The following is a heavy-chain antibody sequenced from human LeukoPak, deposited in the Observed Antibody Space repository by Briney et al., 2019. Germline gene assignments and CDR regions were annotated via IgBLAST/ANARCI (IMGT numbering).Heavy chain of an antibody. Sequence: SETLSLTCTVSGGSISSGDYYWSWIRQPPGKGLEWIGYIYYSGSTYYNPSLKSRVTISVDTSKNQFSLKLSSVTAADTAVYYCARFCSSTSCYDYWGQGTLVTVSS. V-gene: IGHV4-30-4*08. CDR1: GGSISSGDYY. CDR3: ARFCSSTSCYDY. CDR2: IYYSGST. J-gene: IGHJ4*02. D-gene: IGHD2-2*01.